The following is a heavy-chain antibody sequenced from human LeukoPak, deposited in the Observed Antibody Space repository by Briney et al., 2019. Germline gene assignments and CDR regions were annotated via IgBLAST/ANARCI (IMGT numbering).Heavy chain of an antibody. Sequence: PSETLSLTCTVSGGSVNSVSHYWGWTRQPPGKGLEWIGSIYYSGSTYYNPSLKSRVTISVDTSKNQFSLKLSSVTAADTAVYYCARHGGLWRWLQFTTHLDYWGQGTLVTVSS. V-gene: IGHV4-39*01. CDR3: ARHGGLWRWLQFTTHLDY. J-gene: IGHJ4*02. CDR1: GGSVNSVSHY. D-gene: IGHD5-24*01. CDR2: IYYSGST.